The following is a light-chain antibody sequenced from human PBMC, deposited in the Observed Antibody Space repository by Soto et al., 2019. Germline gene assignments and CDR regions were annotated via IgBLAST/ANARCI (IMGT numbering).Light chain of an antibody. CDR2: EVT. CDR3: TSYAGTDPLGVV. V-gene: IGLV2-8*01. Sequence: QSALTQPPSASGSPGQSVTISCTGTSGDVGGYEYVSWYQHHPGRAPKLLIYEVTKRPSGVPGRFSGSKSGNTASLTVSGLQAEDEADYYCTSYAGTDPLGVVFGGGTQLTVL. CDR1: SGDVGGYEY. J-gene: IGLJ2*01.